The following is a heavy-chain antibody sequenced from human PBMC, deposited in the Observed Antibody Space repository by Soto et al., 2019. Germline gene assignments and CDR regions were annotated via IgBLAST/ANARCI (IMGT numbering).Heavy chain of an antibody. CDR3: ARTVVLYYYYYMDV. CDR1: GGSISSSSYY. D-gene: IGHD2-2*01. CDR2: IYYSGST. V-gene: IGHV4-39*01. Sequence: PSETLSLTCTVSGGSISSSSYYWGWIRQPPGKGLEWIGSIYYSGSTYYNPSLKSRVTISVDTSKNQFSLKLSSVTAADTAVYYCARTVVLYYYYYMDVWGKGTTVTVSS. J-gene: IGHJ6*03.